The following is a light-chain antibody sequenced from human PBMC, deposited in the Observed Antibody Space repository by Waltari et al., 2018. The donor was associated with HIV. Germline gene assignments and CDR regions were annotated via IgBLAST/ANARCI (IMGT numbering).Light chain of an antibody. CDR1: QSVQEF. J-gene: IGKJ4*01. CDR2: DAS. V-gene: IGKV3-11*01. Sequence: ELVLTQSPPILSVSLGETATLSCRARQSVQEFLAWYQRRPGQAPRLVVYDASKRAAGVPARFSGSGFGTDFTLTISGLEPEDVALYYCQHRTTWPPTFGGGTRVEIE. CDR3: QHRTTWPPT.